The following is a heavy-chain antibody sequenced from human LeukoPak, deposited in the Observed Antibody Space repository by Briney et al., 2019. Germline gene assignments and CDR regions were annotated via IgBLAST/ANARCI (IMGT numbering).Heavy chain of an antibody. Sequence: ASVKVSCKASGYTFTGYYMHWVRQAPGQGLQWMGWINPNSGDTNYAQKFQGWVTMTRDMSITTVYMELSRLRSGDTAMYYCARGLVGSDFYYFDSWGQGTFVTVSS. V-gene: IGHV1-2*04. J-gene: IGHJ4*02. CDR1: GYTFTGYY. CDR3: ARGLVGSDFYYFDS. CDR2: INPNSGDT. D-gene: IGHD1-26*01.